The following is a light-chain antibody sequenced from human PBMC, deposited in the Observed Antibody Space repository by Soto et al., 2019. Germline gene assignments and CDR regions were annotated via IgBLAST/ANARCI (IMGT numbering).Light chain of an antibody. CDR3: SSYTGGSTYV. CDR1: SSDNGGYKY. V-gene: IGLV2-14*01. Sequence: QSALTQPASVSGSPGQSITISCTGTSSDNGGYKYVSWYQQHPGKAPKLMIYDVSKRPSGGPNRFSGSKSGNTATLTISGLQGEDEAEYYCSSYTGGSTYVFGTGTKSPS. CDR2: DVS. J-gene: IGLJ1*01.